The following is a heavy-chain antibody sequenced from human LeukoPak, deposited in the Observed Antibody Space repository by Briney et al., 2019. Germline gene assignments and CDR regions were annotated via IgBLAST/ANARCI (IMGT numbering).Heavy chain of an antibody. CDR2: IYYSGST. Sequence: SETLSLTCTVSGGSISSSSYSWGWIRQPPGKGLEWIGSIYYSGSTYYNPSLKSRVTISVDTSKNKFSLKLSSVTAADTAVYYCAGMGIAVAGTAAGGQGTLVTVSS. D-gene: IGHD6-19*01. J-gene: IGHJ4*02. CDR3: AGMGIAVAGTAA. V-gene: IGHV4-39*01. CDR1: GGSISSSSYS.